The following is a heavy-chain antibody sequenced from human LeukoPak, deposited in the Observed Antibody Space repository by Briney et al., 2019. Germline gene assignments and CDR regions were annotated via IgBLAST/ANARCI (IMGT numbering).Heavy chain of an antibody. J-gene: IGHJ4*02. Sequence: GRSLRLSCAASGFTFSSYGMHWVRQAPGKGLEWVAVISYDGSNKYYADSVKGRFTISGDNSKNTLYLQMNSLRAEDTAVYYCAGGGIAVAANYWGQGTLVTVSS. V-gene: IGHV3-30*03. CDR3: AGGGIAVAANY. D-gene: IGHD6-19*01. CDR2: ISYDGSNK. CDR1: GFTFSSYG.